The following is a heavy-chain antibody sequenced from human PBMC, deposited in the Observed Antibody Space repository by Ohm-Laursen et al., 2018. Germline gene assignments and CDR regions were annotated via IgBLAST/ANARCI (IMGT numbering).Heavy chain of an antibody. V-gene: IGHV3-11*01. CDR2: ISSSGNTI. CDR1: GFTFSDYY. Sequence: SLRLSCSASGFTFSDYYMSWIRQAPGKGLEWVSYISSSGNTIYYADSVKGRFTISRDNAKNSLYLQMNSLRAEDTAVYYCARTNGDSYYYYGMDVWGQGTTVTVSS. D-gene: IGHD4-17*01. CDR3: ARTNGDSYYYYGMDV. J-gene: IGHJ6*02.